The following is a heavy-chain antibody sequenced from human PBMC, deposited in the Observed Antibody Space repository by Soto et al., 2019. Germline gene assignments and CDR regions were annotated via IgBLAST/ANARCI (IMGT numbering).Heavy chain of an antibody. CDR1: GGSISSGDYY. D-gene: IGHD2-15*01. CDR2: IYYSGST. CDR3: ARGDCSGGSCYSGEYNWFDP. J-gene: IGHJ5*02. Sequence: SETLSLTCTVSGGSISSGDYYWSWIRQPPGKGMEWIGYIYYSGSTYYNPSLKSRVAISVDTSKNQFSLKLSSVTAADTAVYYCARGDCSGGSCYSGEYNWFDPWGQGTLVTVSS. V-gene: IGHV4-30-4*01.